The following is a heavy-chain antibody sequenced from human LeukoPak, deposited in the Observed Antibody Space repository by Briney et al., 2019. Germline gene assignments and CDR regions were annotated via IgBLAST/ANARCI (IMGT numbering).Heavy chain of an antibody. CDR2: INHSGST. D-gene: IGHD2/OR15-2a*01. Sequence: TGGSLRLSCAASGFTFSSYAMSWIRQPPGKGLEWIGEINHSGSTNYNPSLKSRVTISVDTSKNQFSLKLSSVTAADTAVYYCARRLVTRSLDYWGQGTLVTVSS. J-gene: IGHJ4*02. CDR3: ARRLVTRSLDY. V-gene: IGHV4-34*01. CDR1: GFTFSSYA.